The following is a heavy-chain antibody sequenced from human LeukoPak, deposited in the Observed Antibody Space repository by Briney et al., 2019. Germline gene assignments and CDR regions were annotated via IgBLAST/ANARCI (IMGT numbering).Heavy chain of an antibody. CDR3: AGGDRNGWYFDY. D-gene: IGHD6-19*01. V-gene: IGHV3-20*04. CDR2: INWNGGST. J-gene: IGHJ4*02. Sequence: GGSLRLSCVASGFTFDVHGMSWVRPAPGKGRGWVSGINWNGGSTGYADSVKGRFTISRDNAKNSLYLQMNSLRAEDTALYYCAGGDRNGWYFDYWGQGTLVTVSS. CDR1: GFTFDVHG.